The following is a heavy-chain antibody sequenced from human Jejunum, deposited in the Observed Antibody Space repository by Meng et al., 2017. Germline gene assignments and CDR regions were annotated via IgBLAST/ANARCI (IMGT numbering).Heavy chain of an antibody. Sequence: VQVVEAGGDLVQPGGSLRLSVAASGFSLSSSSMSWVRQAPGKGLEWVSVITGSAGSTYYADSVEGRFTTSRDISKNTLYLQMNSLRAEDTAVYYCAKLVKSWGQGTLVTVSS. CDR2: ITGSAGST. V-gene: IGHV3-23*04. CDR1: GFSLSSSS. J-gene: IGHJ4*02. D-gene: IGHD4-23*01. CDR3: AKLVKS.